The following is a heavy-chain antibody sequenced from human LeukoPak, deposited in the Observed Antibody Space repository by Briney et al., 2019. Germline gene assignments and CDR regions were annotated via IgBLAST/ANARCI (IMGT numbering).Heavy chain of an antibody. Sequence: SETLSLTCAVYGVSFSGYYWSWIRQPPGKGLEWIGEINHSGSTNYNPSLKRRVTISVDTSTNQFSLKLSSVTAADTAVYYCARGLHFDRGAVAIYWGQGTLVTVSS. CDR1: GVSFSGYY. J-gene: IGHJ4*02. D-gene: IGHD6-19*01. V-gene: IGHV4-34*01. CDR3: ARGLHFDRGAVAIY. CDR2: INHSGST.